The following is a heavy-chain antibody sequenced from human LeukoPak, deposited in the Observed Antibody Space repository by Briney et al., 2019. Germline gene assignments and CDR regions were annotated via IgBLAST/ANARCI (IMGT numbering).Heavy chain of an antibody. Sequence: GASVKLSCNVSGYTLTELSMHLVRQAPGQGLEWMGGFDPEDGETIYAQKFQGRVTMTEDTSTATAYMELSSLRSEDTAVYYCATDPDRWSSGYWGQGTLVTVSS. J-gene: IGHJ4*02. V-gene: IGHV1-24*01. CDR2: FDPEDGET. CDR1: GYTLTELS. D-gene: IGHD3-16*02. CDR3: ATDPDRWSSGY.